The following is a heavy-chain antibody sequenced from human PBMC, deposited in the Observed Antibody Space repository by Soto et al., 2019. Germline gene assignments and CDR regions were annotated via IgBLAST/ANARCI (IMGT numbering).Heavy chain of an antibody. CDR1: GGTFSSYA. D-gene: IGHD6-19*01. J-gene: IGHJ4*02. CDR3: ASRPRDSSGWPTTFDY. V-gene: IGHV1-69*06. CDR2: IIPIFGTA. Sequence: QVQLVQSGAEVKKPGSSVKVSCKASGGTFSSYAISWVRHAPGQGLEWMGGIIPIFGTANYAQKFQGRVTITADKSTSTAYMELSSLRSEDTAVYYCASRPRDSSGWPTTFDYWGQGTLVTVSS.